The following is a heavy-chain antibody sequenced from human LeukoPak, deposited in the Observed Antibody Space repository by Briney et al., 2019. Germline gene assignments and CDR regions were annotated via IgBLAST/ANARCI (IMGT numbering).Heavy chain of an antibody. CDR2: ISAYNGNT. J-gene: IGHJ6*03. CDR3: ARVKGAIFGVVTLPYDLGGYYYYYMDV. Sequence: GASVKVSCKASGYTFTSYGISWVRQAPGQGLEWMGWISAYNGNTNYAQKFQGRVTITADKSTSTAYMELSSLRSEDTAVYYCARVKGAIFGVVTLPYDLGGYYYYYMDVWGKRTTGTVSS. D-gene: IGHD3-3*01. CDR1: GYTFTSYG. V-gene: IGHV1-18*01.